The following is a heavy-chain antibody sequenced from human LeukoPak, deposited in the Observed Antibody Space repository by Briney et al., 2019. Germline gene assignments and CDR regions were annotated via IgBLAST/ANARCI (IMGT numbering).Heavy chain of an antibody. CDR3: ARRGTDYCTPSSCHPNWFAP. D-gene: IGHD4-11*01. CDR1: GITFSSYG. J-gene: IGHJ5*02. Sequence: PGGSLRLSCAASGITFSSYGMHWVRQAPGKGLEWVAVIWYDGSNKYYADSVKGRFTISRDNVKNSLYLQMNSLRAEDTAVYFCARRGTDYCTPSSCHPNWFAPWGQGTQVTVSS. V-gene: IGHV3-33*01. CDR2: IWYDGSNK.